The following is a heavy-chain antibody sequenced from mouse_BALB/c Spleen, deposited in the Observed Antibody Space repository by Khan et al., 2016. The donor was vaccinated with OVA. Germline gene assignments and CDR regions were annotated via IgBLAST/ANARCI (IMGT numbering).Heavy chain of an antibody. J-gene: IGHJ4*01. Sequence: EVELVESGGGLVQPGGSLKLSCATSGFTFSDYYMYWVRQTPEKRLEWVAYISNGGGSTYYPDTVKGRFTISRDNAKNTLYLQMSRLKSEDTAMYYCASHLDVALDYWGQGTSVTVSS. CDR2: ISNGGGST. CDR3: ASHLDVALDY. CDR1: GFTFSDYY. V-gene: IGHV5-12*02.